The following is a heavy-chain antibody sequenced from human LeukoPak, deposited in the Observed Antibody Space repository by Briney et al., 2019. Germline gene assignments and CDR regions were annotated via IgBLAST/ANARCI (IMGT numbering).Heavy chain of an antibody. J-gene: IGHJ4*02. D-gene: IGHD6-19*01. CDR3: ARGAQIAGYSSGRHFDY. CDR2: IYTSGST. Sequence: SETLSLTFTGSGGSISSYYWSWIRQPAGKGLELIGRIYTSGSTNYNPSLKSRVTMAVDTSKNQFSLKLGSVTAANTAVYYCARGAQIAGYSSGRHFDYWGQGTLVTVSS. CDR1: GGSISSYY. V-gene: IGHV4-4*07.